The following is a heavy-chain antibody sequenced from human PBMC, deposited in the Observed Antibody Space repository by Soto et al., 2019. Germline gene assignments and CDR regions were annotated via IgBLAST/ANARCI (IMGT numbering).Heavy chain of an antibody. CDR2: ISGRGGST. Sequence: EVQLLESGGGLVQPGGSLRLSCAASGFTFSSYAMTWVGQAPGKGLEWVSGISGRGGSTYYADSVKGRFTISRDNSKNTLYLQMNSLRDEDTATYFCAKDQEVVTGPSDFWGQGTLVTVSS. CDR1: GFTFSSYA. CDR3: AKDQEVVTGPSDF. V-gene: IGHV3-23*01. D-gene: IGHD2-2*01. J-gene: IGHJ4*02.